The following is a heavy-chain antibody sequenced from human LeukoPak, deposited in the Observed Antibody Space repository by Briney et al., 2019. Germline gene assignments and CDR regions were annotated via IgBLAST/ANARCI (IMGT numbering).Heavy chain of an antibody. Sequence: SETLSLTCAVSGGSISSGGYSWRWIRQPPGKGLEWIGYIYHSGSTYYNPSLKSRVTISVDRSKNQFSLKLSSVTAADTAVYYCARGYYDSSGYRLDYWGQGTLVTVSS. CDR1: GGSISSGGYS. CDR3: ARGYYDSSGYRLDY. D-gene: IGHD3-22*01. CDR2: IYHSGST. J-gene: IGHJ4*02. V-gene: IGHV4-30-2*01.